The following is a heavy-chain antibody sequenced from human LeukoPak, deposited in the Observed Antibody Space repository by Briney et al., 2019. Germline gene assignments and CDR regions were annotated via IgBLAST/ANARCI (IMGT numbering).Heavy chain of an antibody. CDR1: GYTFTGYY. J-gene: IGHJ5*02. Sequence: ASVKVSCKASGYTFTGYYMHWVRQAPGQGLEWMGWINPNSGGTNYAQKFQGRVTMTRDTSISTAYMEPSRLRSDDTAVYYCARARDHCSSTSCYLTPWGQGTLVTVSS. D-gene: IGHD2-2*01. V-gene: IGHV1-2*02. CDR2: INPNSGGT. CDR3: ARARDHCSSTSCYLTP.